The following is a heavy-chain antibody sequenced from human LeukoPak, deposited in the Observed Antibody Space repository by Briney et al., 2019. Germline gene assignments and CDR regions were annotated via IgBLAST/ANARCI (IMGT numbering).Heavy chain of an antibody. Sequence: GASVKVSCKASGYTFTSYYMHWVRQAPGQGPEWMGIINPSGGSTSYAQKFQGRVTMTRDTSTSTVYMELSSLRSEDTAVYYCARPKYYYDSSGYYPLDYWGQGTLVTVSS. CDR1: GYTFTSYY. J-gene: IGHJ4*02. CDR2: INPSGGST. CDR3: ARPKYYYDSSGYYPLDY. D-gene: IGHD3-22*01. V-gene: IGHV1-46*01.